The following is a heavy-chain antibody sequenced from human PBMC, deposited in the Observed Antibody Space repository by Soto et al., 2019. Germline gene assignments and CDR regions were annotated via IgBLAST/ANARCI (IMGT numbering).Heavy chain of an antibody. CDR1: GYSFTSYW. J-gene: IGHJ4*02. Sequence: GESLKISCKGSGYSFTSYWISWVRQMPGKGLERMGRIDPSDSYTNYSTSFQDHVTISADKSISTAYLQWSSLKASDTAMYYCARRSYYYDSSGYYYVFDYWGQGTLVTVSS. CDR3: ARRSYYYDSSGYYYVFDY. D-gene: IGHD3-22*01. V-gene: IGHV5-10-1*01. CDR2: IDPSDSYT.